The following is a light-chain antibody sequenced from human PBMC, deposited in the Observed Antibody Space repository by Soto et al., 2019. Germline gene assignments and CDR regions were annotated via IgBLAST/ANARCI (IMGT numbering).Light chain of an antibody. CDR1: QSISTY. V-gene: IGKV1-39*01. Sequence: DIQMTQSPFSLSASVGDRVTITCRASQSISTYVNCYQQKAAKAPKLLIYAASRLQSEVPSRFVGGGSDTEFTLTITSLQPEDFETYYCQQSHGIPYTFGQGTKLEIK. CDR2: AAS. J-gene: IGKJ2*01. CDR3: QQSHGIPYT.